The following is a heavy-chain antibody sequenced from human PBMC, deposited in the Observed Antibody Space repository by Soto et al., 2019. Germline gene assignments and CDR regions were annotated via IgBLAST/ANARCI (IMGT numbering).Heavy chain of an antibody. CDR3: ARDRGIYDSSGYIWFDP. D-gene: IGHD3-22*01. Sequence: PSETLSLTCTVSGGSISSYYWSWIRQPAGKGLEWIGRIYTSGSTNYNPSLKSRVTMSVDTSKNQFSLKLSSVTAADTAVYYCARDRGIYDSSGYIWFDPWGQGTLVTSPQ. CDR1: GGSISSYY. CDR2: IYTSGST. J-gene: IGHJ5*02. V-gene: IGHV4-4*07.